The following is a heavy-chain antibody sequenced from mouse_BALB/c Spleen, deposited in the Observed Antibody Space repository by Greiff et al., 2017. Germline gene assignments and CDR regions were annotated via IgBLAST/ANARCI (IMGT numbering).Heavy chain of an antibody. J-gene: IGHJ4*01. CDR1: GYSITSDYA. Sequence: EVKLQESGPGLVKPSQSLSLTCTVTGYSITSDYAWNWIRQFPGNKLEWMGYISYSGSTSYNPSLKSRISITRDTSKNQFFLQLNSVTTEDTATYYCARSDGYYVAMDYWGQGTSVTVSS. V-gene: IGHV3-2*02. CDR3: ARSDGYYVAMDY. D-gene: IGHD2-3*01. CDR2: ISYSGST.